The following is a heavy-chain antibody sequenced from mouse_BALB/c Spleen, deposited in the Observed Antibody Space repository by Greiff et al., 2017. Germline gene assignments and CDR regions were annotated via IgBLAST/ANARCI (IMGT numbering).Heavy chain of an antibody. CDR1: GFNIKDTY. Sequence: EVQLVESGAELVKPGASVKLSCTASGFNIKDTYMHWVKQRPEQGLEWIGRIDPANGNTKYDPKFQGKATITADTSSNTAYLQLSSLTSEDTAVYYCARVLRHYFDYWGQGTTLTVSS. CDR3: ARVLRHYFDY. V-gene: IGHV14-3*02. J-gene: IGHJ2*01. CDR2: IDPANGNT. D-gene: IGHD1-2*01.